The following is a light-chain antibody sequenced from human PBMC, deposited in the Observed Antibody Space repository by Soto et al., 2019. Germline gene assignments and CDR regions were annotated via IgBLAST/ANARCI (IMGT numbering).Light chain of an antibody. V-gene: IGKV3-20*01. J-gene: IGKJ1*01. CDR3: HQHGSSRRT. CDR1: QSVSSNY. CDR2: DAS. Sequence: EIVLTQSPGTLSLSPGERATLSCRASQSVSSNYLAWYQQKPGQAPRLLIYDASSRAAGIPGRFSGSGSGTDFTLTIGGLEPEDFAVYYCHQHGSSRRTFGQGTKVEIK.